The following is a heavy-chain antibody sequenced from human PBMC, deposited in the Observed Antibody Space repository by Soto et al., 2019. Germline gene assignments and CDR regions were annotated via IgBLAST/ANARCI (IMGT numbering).Heavy chain of an antibody. J-gene: IGHJ5*02. Sequence: QVQLQESGPGLVKPSETLSLTCTVSGDSISSYYWSWIRQPPGKGLEWVGYISYTGSTIYNLSLESRATISLDTSKNQVSLSLNSVTVADTAVYSCASVGELPVWFDPWGRGTLVTVSS. CDR1: GDSISSYY. V-gene: IGHV4-59*13. D-gene: IGHD3-10*01. CDR3: ASVGELPVWFDP. CDR2: ISYTGST.